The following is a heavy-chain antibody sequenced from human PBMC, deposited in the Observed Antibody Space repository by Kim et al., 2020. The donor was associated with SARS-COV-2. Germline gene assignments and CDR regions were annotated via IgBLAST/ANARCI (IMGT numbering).Heavy chain of an antibody. CDR3: TRDTWGQTYYYDSSGYYWDYGMDV. J-gene: IGHJ6*02. D-gene: IGHD3-22*01. V-gene: IGHV3-49*03. CDR2: IRSKAYGGTT. Sequence: GGSLRLSCTASGFTFGDYAMSWFRQAPGKGLEWVGFIRSKAYGGTTEYAASVKGRFTISRDDSKSIAYLQMNSLKTEDTAVYYCTRDTWGQTYYYDSSGYYWDYGMDVWGQGTTVTVSS. CDR1: GFTFGDYA.